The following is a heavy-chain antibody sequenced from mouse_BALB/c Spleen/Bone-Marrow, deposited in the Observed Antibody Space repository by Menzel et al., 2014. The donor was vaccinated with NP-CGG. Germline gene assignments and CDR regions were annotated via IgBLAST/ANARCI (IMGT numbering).Heavy chain of an antibody. CDR3: AMTARGGFAY. CDR1: GYTFTSYD. Sequence: QVQLKQSGPELVKPGALVEISCKASGYTFTSYDINWVKQRPGQGLERIGWIYPGDGSTKYNEKFKGKATLTADKSSSTAYMQVSSLTSENSAVYFCAMTARGGFAYWGQGTLVTVSA. D-gene: IGHD3-2*01. V-gene: IGHV1S56*01. J-gene: IGHJ3*01. CDR2: IYPGDGST.